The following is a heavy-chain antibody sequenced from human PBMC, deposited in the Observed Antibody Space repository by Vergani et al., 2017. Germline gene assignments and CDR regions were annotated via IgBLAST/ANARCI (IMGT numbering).Heavy chain of an antibody. CDR2: IYPGDSDT. V-gene: IGHV5-51*01. Sequence: EVQLVQSGAEVTKPGESLKISCKRSGYIFTRYWIGWVRQMPGKGLEWMGIIYPGDSDTRYRLSFQGEVRIPADKSISTAYLQLSSLKASSTAMSDCARGQWLVRKLSWFDPWGQGTRVTVSS. CDR1: GYIFTRYW. CDR3: ARGQWLVRKLSWFDP. J-gene: IGHJ5*02. D-gene: IGHD6-19*01.